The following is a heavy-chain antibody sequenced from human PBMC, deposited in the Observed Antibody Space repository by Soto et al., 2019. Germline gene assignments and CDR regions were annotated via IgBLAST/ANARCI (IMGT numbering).Heavy chain of an antibody. D-gene: IGHD3-3*01. V-gene: IGHV2-5*01. CDR3: AHRVLRTVFGLVTTTAIYFDF. CDR2: IYWYDDK. CDR1: GFSLTTSGVG. J-gene: IGHJ4*02. Sequence: QITLNESGPTQVKPRQTLTLTCTFSGFSLTTSGVGVGWIRQSPGTAPEWLALIYWYDDKRYSPSLKSRLTIIKDTSNNQVVLTMADLDPADTATYYCAHRVLRTVFGLVTTTAIYFDFWGQGTPVAVSS.